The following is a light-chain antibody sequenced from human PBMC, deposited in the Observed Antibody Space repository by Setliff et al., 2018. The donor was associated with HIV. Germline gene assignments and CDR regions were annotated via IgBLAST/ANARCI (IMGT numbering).Light chain of an antibody. V-gene: IGLV3-21*03. J-gene: IGLJ2*01. CDR3: QVWDSSRELV. CDR2: DDN. Sequence: SSELTQPPSVSVAPGKTARITCGGNNIGSKSVHWYQQKPGRAPVLVVYDDNDRPSGIPERFSGSNSGNTATLTISRVEAGDEADYYCQVWDSSRELVFGGGTKVTVL. CDR1: NIGSKS.